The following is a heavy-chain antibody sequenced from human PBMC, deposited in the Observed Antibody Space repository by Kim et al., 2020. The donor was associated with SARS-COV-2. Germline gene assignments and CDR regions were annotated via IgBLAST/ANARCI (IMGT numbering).Heavy chain of an antibody. CDR3: ARGRRHYYGSGSYRADYYYYGMDV. Sequence: SETLSLTCAVYGGSFSGYYWSWIRQPPGKGLEWIGEINHSGSTNYNPSLKSRVTISVNTSKNQFSLKLSSVTAADTAVYYCARGRRHYYGSGSYRADYYYYGMDVWGQGTTVTVSS. J-gene: IGHJ6*02. V-gene: IGHV4-34*01. D-gene: IGHD3-10*01. CDR1: GGSFSGYY. CDR2: INHSGST.